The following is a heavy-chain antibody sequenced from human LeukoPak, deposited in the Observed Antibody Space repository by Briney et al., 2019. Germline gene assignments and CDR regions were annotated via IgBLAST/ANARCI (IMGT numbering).Heavy chain of an antibody. CDR2: IKQDRSEK. Sequence: GGSLRLSCAASGFTFSSYWMSWVRQAPGKGLEWVANIKQDRSEKYYVDSVKGRFTISRDNAKNSLYLQMYSLRAEDTAVYYCARDLGSSGYYYYYYMDVWGKGTTVTVSS. V-gene: IGHV3-7*01. J-gene: IGHJ6*03. CDR1: GFTFSSYW. D-gene: IGHD3-22*01. CDR3: ARDLGSSGYYYYYYMDV.